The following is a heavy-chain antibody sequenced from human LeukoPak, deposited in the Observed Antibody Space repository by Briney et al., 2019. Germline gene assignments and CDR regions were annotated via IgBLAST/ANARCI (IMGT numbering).Heavy chain of an antibody. CDR1: GFTFSNYW. CDR3: ASQVYYYDSSGLLR. CDR2: IKEDGSDK. D-gene: IGHD3-22*01. Sequence: GGSLRLSCAASGFTFSNYWMSWVRQAPGKGLEWVANIKEDGSDKYYVDSMKGRFTISRDNAKNSVYLQMNSLRAEDTAVYYCASQVYYYDSSGLLRWGQGTLVTVSS. J-gene: IGHJ4*02. V-gene: IGHV3-7*01.